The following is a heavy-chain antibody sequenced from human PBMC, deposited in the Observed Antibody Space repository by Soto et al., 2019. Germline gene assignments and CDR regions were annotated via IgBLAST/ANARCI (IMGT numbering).Heavy chain of an antibody. J-gene: IGHJ5*02. V-gene: IGHV1-3*01. Sequence: ASAKVSCEASGYTFTSYAMHWVRQAPGQRLEWMGWINAGNGNTKYSQKFQGRVTITRDTSASTAYMELSSLRSEDTAVYYCARGVAGPLHWFDPWGQGTLVTVSS. CDR2: INAGNGNT. CDR1: GYTFTSYA. CDR3: ARGVAGPLHWFDP. D-gene: IGHD6-19*01.